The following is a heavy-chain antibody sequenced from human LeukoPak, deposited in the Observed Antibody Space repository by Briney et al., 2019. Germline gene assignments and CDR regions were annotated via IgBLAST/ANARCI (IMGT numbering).Heavy chain of an antibody. V-gene: IGHV4-59*01. D-gene: IGHD6-19*01. J-gene: IGHJ6*02. CDR1: GGSISSYY. CDR2: IYYSGST. CDR3: ARDDSSGYIPYGMDV. Sequence: SETLFLTCTVSGGSISSYYWSWIRQPPGKGLEWIGYIYYSGSTNYNPSLKSRVTISVDTSKNQFSLKLSSVTAADTAVYYCARDDSSGYIPYGMDVWGQGTTVTVSS.